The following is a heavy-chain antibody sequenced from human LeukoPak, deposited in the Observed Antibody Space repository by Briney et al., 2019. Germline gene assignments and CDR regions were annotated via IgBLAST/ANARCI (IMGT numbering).Heavy chain of an antibody. J-gene: IGHJ4*02. Sequence: SETLSLTCTVSGGSIKSYYWSWIRQPPGKGLEWIGYIYYGGSTNYSPSLKSRVTMSLDTSKNQFSLKLSSVTAADTAVFCCARLDNTYHYFFDFWGQGTLVTVSS. CDR3: ARLDNTYHYFFDF. V-gene: IGHV4-59*08. CDR2: IYYGGST. CDR1: GGSIKSYY. D-gene: IGHD2/OR15-2a*01.